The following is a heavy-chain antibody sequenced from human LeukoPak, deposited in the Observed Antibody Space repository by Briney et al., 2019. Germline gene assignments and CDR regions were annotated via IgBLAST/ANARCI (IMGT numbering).Heavy chain of an antibody. CDR2: IYYSGST. CDR3: ARKRRGYCSSTSCNLDY. CDR1: SGSISSGDYY. Sequence: SETLSLTCTVSSGSISSGDYYWSWIRQPPGKGLEWIGYIYYSGSTYYNPSLKSRVTISVDTSKNQFSLKLSSVTAADTAVYYCARKRRGYCSSTSCNLDYWGQGTLVTVSS. J-gene: IGHJ4*02. D-gene: IGHD2-2*01. V-gene: IGHV4-30-4*08.